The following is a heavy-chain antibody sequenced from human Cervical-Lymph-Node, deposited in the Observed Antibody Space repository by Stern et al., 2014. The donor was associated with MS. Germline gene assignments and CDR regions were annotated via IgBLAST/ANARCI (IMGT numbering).Heavy chain of an antibody. CDR2: LFWDDDE. J-gene: IGHJ4*02. V-gene: IGHV2-5*02. CDR1: GFSFSTSGVG. D-gene: IGHD3-22*01. Sequence: SGPPLVKPTQTLTLTCTFSGFSFSTSGVGVGWIRQPPGNALGWLVPLFWDDDEHYSPSLRSRLTITKDTSKNQVVLTMTNMDPVDTATYYCARGPSDYDSAGYYYGFDYWGQGTLVTVSS. CDR3: ARGPSDYDSAGYYYGFDY.